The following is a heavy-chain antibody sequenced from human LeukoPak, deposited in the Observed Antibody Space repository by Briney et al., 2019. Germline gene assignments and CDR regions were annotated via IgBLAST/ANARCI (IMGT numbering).Heavy chain of an antibody. Sequence: ASVKVSCKASGYTFTGYYMHWVRQAPGQGLEWMGWINPNSGGTNYAQKFQGWATMTRDTSISTAYMELSRLRSDDTAVYYCAREYTVAGTDWFDPWGQGTLVTVSS. CDR1: GYTFTGYY. CDR2: INPNSGGT. J-gene: IGHJ5*02. V-gene: IGHV1-2*04. CDR3: AREYTVAGTDWFDP. D-gene: IGHD6-19*01.